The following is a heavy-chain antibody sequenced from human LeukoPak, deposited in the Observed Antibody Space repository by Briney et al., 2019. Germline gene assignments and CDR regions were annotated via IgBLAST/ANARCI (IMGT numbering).Heavy chain of an antibody. CDR2: IYSGGST. Sequence: GGSLRLSCAASGFTVSTNYMNWVRQAPGKGLEWVSVIYSGGSTYYADSVKGRFTISRDNSKNTLYFQMNSLRAEDTAVYYCAREAREWELQYYYYMDVWGKGTTVTVSS. CDR1: GFTVSTNY. J-gene: IGHJ6*03. V-gene: IGHV3-66*01. D-gene: IGHD1-26*01. CDR3: AREAREWELQYYYYMDV.